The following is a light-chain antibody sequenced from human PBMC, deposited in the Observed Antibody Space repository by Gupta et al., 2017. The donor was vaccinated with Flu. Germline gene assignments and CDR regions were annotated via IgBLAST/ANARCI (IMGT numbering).Light chain of an antibody. CDR2: DDS. CDR1: NIGSKS. J-gene: IGLJ3*02. Sequence: GQTARSTCGGNNIGSKSVHWYQQKPGQAPVLVVYDDSDRPSGIPERFSGSNSGNTATLTISRVEAGDEADYYCQVCDSGSDRWVFGGRTKLTVL. CDR3: QVCDSGSDRWV. V-gene: IGLV3-21*02.